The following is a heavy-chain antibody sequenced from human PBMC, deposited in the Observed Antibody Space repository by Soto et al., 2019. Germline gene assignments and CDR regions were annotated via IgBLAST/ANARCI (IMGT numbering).Heavy chain of an antibody. D-gene: IGHD3-22*01. J-gene: IGHJ4*02. CDR3: VKDKGYYDVSGHIDY. CDR1: GFTFDDYS. Sequence: GGSLRLSCAASGFTFDDYSLHLVRQPPGKGLECVSSISWNSGLITYADSVKGRFTISRDNTKNSLYLQMTSLRAEDTALYYCVKDKGYYDVSGHIDYWGQGTLVTVSS. V-gene: IGHV3-9*01. CDR2: ISWNSGLI.